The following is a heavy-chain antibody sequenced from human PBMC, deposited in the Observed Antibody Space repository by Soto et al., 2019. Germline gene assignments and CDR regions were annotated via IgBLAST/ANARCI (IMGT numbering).Heavy chain of an antibody. J-gene: IGHJ5*02. D-gene: IGHD3-9*01. Sequence: SETLSLTCAVSGGSISSGGYSWSWIRQPPGKGLEWIGYIYHSGSTYYNPSLKSRVTISVDRSKNQFSLKLSSVTAADTAVYYCARAQYYDILTGYYYPGNWFDPWGQGTLVTVSS. CDR3: ARAQYYDILTGYYYPGNWFDP. V-gene: IGHV4-30-2*01. CDR1: GGSISSGGYS. CDR2: IYHSGST.